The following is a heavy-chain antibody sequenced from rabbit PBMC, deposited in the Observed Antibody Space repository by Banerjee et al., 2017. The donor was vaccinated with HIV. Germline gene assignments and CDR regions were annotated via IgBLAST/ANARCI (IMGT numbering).Heavy chain of an antibody. CDR2: IGSGTSGNT. D-gene: IGHD1-1*01. CDR1: GFSFSSSYW. V-gene: IGHV1S45*01. Sequence: QQQLEESGGGLVQPEGSLTLTCTASGFSFSSSYWICWVRQAPGKGLEWIACIGSGTSGNTYYASWAKGRFTISKTSSTTVTLQMTSLTGADTAIYFCARYDIDSGRYPNLLWGPGTLVTVS. J-gene: IGHJ6*01. CDR3: ARYDIDSGRYPNLL.